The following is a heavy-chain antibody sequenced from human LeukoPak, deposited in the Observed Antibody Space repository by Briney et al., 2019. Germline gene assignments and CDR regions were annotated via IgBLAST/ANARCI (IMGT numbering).Heavy chain of an antibody. Sequence: SETLSLTCTVSGGSISCYYWSWIRQPPGKGLEWIGYIYYSGSTNYNPSLKSRVTISVDTSKNQFSLKLSSVTAADTAVYYCARVGPYGDYVDYWGQGTLVTVSS. CDR2: IYYSGST. CDR3: ARVGPYGDYVDY. V-gene: IGHV4-59*01. J-gene: IGHJ4*02. D-gene: IGHD4-17*01. CDR1: GGSISCYY.